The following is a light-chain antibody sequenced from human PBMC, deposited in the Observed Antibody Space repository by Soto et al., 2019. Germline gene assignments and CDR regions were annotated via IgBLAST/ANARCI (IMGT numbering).Light chain of an antibody. CDR1: QSVNDY. Sequence: EIVLTQSPATLSLSPGERATLPCRASQSVNDYLAWYQQKPGQAPRLLIYGASNRATGIPVRFSGSGSGTDFTLTLSSLEPEDFAVYYCQHRGRWPRTFGQGTKLEIK. V-gene: IGKV3-11*01. CDR2: GAS. CDR3: QHRGRWPRT. J-gene: IGKJ2*01.